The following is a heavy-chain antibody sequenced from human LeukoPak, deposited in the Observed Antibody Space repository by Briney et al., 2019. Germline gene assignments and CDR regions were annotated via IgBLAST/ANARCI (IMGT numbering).Heavy chain of an antibody. V-gene: IGHV4-34*01. CDR1: GGSFSGYY. CDR3: ARMYRDHPTLRAGPFDY. J-gene: IGHJ4*02. Sequence: SETLSLTCTVYGGSFSGYYWSWIRQPPGRGLEWIGEINHSGSINYNPSLKSRVTISVGTSKNQFSLKLSSVTAADTAVYYCARMYRDHPTLRAGPFDYWGQGTLVTVSS. D-gene: IGHD1-26*01. CDR2: INHSGSI.